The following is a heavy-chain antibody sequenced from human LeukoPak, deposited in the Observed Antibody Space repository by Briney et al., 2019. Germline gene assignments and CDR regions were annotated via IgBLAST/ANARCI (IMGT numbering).Heavy chain of an antibody. Sequence: GGSLRLSCAASGFRFSDYYMTWIRQAPGKGPEWVAYISSPGTTLYYVDSVEGRFTISRDNAKNSMYLQMNSLRAEDTAVYYCASGIQPRLSWFFDLWGRGTQVIVSS. CDR3: ASGIQPRLSWFFDL. D-gene: IGHD5-18*01. CDR1: GFRFSDYY. J-gene: IGHJ2*01. CDR2: ISSPGTTL. V-gene: IGHV3-11*01.